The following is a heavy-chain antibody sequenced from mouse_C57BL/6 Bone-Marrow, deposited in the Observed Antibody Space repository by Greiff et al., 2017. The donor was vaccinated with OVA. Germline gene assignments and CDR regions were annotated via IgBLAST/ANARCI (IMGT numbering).Heavy chain of an antibody. CDR1: GYSFTDYN. D-gene: IGHD4-1*01. CDR2: INPNYGTT. Sequence: EVKLMESGPELVKPGASVKISCKASGYSFTDYNMNWVKQSNGKSLEWIGVINPNYGTTSYNQKFKGKATLTVDQSSSTAYMQLNSLTSEDSAVYYCARWEGFQYYFDYWGQGTTLTVSS. CDR3: ARWEGFQYYFDY. V-gene: IGHV1-39*01. J-gene: IGHJ2*01.